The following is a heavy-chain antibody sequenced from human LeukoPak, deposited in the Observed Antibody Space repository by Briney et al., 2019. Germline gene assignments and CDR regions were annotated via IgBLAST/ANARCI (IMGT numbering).Heavy chain of an antibody. Sequence: GASVKVSCKASGYTFTSYDINWVRQATGQGLEWMGWMNTNSGHTAYAQKFQGRVTMTAITSISTAYLELSSLGSEDTGVYYCARNFQGLGYWGQGTLVTVSS. D-gene: IGHD2-21*01. V-gene: IGHV1-8*02. J-gene: IGHJ4*02. CDR3: ARNFQGLGY. CDR2: MNTNSGHT. CDR1: GYTFTSYD.